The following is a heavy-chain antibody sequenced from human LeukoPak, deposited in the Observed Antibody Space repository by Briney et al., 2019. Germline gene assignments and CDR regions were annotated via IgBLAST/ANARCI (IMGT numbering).Heavy chain of an antibody. D-gene: IGHD2-15*01. Sequence: GGSLRLSCAASGFTFSSYSMNWVRQAPGKGLEWVSSISSSSSYIYYADSVKGRFTISRDSAKNSLYLQMNSLRAEDTAVYYCASFVVAATPYLANWGQGTLVTVSS. CDR2: ISSSSSYI. J-gene: IGHJ4*02. V-gene: IGHV3-21*01. CDR3: ASFVVAATPYLAN. CDR1: GFTFSSYS.